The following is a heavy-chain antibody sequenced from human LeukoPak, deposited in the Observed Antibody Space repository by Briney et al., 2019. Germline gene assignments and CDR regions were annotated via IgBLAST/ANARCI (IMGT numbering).Heavy chain of an antibody. J-gene: IGHJ4*02. Sequence: SATLSLSCTVSGGSISSGSYYWSWLRQPAGQGLEWIGRIYTSGSTNYNPSLKSRVTISVDTSKNQFSLKLNSVTAADTAVYYCARGGAAAGDYDYWGQGTLVTVSS. D-gene: IGHD6-13*01. CDR2: IYTSGST. CDR3: ARGGAAAGDYDY. CDR1: GGSISSGSYY. V-gene: IGHV4-61*02.